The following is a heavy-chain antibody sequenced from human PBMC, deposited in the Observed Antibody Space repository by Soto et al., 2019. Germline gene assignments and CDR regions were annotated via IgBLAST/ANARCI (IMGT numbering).Heavy chain of an antibody. D-gene: IGHD3-3*01. CDR1: GGTFSSYA. Sequence: GASVKVSCKASGGTFSSYAISWVRQAPGQGLEWMGGIIPIFGTANYAQKFQGRVTITADKSINTAYLQWSSLKASDSAMYYCARISPVFWWFDPWGQGTQVTVSS. CDR2: IIPIFGTA. J-gene: IGHJ5*02. V-gene: IGHV1-69*06. CDR3: ARISPVFWWFDP.